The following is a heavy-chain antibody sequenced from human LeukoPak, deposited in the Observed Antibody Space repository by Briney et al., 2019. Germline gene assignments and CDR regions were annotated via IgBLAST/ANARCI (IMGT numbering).Heavy chain of an antibody. Sequence: GGSLRLSCAASGFTFSSYGMHWVRQAPGKGLEWVAFIRYDGSNKYYADSVRGRFTISRDNSKNTLYLQMNSLRAEDTAVYYCAREVVPAAEVDYWGQGTLVTVSS. CDR2: IRYDGSNK. V-gene: IGHV3-30*02. D-gene: IGHD2-2*01. CDR3: AREVVPAAEVDY. CDR1: GFTFSSYG. J-gene: IGHJ4*02.